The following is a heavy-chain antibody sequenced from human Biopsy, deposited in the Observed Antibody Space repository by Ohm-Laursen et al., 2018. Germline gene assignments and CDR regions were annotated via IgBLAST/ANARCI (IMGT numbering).Heavy chain of an antibody. CDR3: ATKLTGYFHH. V-gene: IGHV1-69*06. Sequence: SVKVSCKAPGGTFSNYGVNWVRQAPGQGLEWLGGNIPILGTGNYAQKFQDRVTVAADTSTSTATMELRSLRSVDTVVYYCATKLTGYFHHWGQGTLVIVSS. D-gene: IGHD3-9*01. J-gene: IGHJ1*01. CDR2: NIPILGTG. CDR1: GGTFSNYG.